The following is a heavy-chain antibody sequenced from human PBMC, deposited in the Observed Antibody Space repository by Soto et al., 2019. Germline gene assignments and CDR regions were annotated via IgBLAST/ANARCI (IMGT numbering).Heavy chain of an antibody. V-gene: IGHV3-30-3*01. CDR3: ARESVGATTCFDY. Sequence: QVQLVESGGGVVQPGRSLRLSCAASGFTFSSYAMHWVRQAPGKGLEWVAVISYDGSNKYYADSVKGRFTISSDNSKNTLYLQMNSLRAEDTAVYYCARESVGATTCFDYWGQGTLVTVSS. CDR1: GFTFSSYA. CDR2: ISYDGSNK. D-gene: IGHD1-26*01. J-gene: IGHJ4*02.